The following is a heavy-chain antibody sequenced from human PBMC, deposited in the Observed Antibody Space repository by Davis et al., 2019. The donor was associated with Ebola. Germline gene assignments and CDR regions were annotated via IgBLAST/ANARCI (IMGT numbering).Heavy chain of an antibody. CDR2: LNEDGSLK. D-gene: IGHD3-10*01. CDR1: GFTSGCCA. J-gene: IGHJ4*02. V-gene: IGHV3-7*01. CDR3: TRDFIKGGGYYSDY. Sequence: PGGSLRLSCTASGFTSGCCAMNWVRQAPGKGWEWVANLNEDGSLKYYVDSVKGRFTISRDNTKNSVYLQMNSLRVEDTGLYYCTRDFIKGGGYYSDYWGQGTQVTVSS.